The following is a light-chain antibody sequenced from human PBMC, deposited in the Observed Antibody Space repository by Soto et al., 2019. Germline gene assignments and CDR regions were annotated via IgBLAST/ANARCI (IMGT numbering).Light chain of an antibody. V-gene: IGKV3-11*01. J-gene: IGKJ4*01. CDR3: QQRSNWPLT. CDR2: DAS. Sequence: EIVLTQSPATLSLSPGERATLSCRASQSVSSYLAWYQQKPGQAPRLLIYDASNRAPGIPARFSGSGSGTDFTLPISRLEPEDFAVYYCQQRSNWPLTFGGGTKVEIK. CDR1: QSVSSY.